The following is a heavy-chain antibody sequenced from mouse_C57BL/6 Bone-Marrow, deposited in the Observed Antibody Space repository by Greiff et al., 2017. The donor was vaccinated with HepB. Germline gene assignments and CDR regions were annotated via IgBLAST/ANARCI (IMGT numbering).Heavy chain of an antibody. CDR3: ARYSYGSSRDY. D-gene: IGHD1-1*01. CDR1: GYTFTGYW. Sequence: VQLQQSGAELMKPGASVKLSCKASGYTFTGYWIDWVKQRPGHGLEWIGEILPGRGSTNYNEKFKSKATLTVDKSSSTAYMQLSSLTSEDSAVYYCARYSYGSSRDYWGQGTTLTVSS. CDR2: ILPGRGST. V-gene: IGHV1-9*01. J-gene: IGHJ2*01.